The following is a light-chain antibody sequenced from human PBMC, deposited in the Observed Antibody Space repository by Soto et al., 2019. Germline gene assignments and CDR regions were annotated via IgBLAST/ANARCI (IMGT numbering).Light chain of an antibody. Sequence: QSVLTQPPSASGSPGQSVTISCTGTSSDIGGYNYVSWYQQHPGKAPKLMISEVSKRPSGVPDRFSGSKSGNTASLTVSGLQAEDEADYYCISYAGSNNWVFGGGTKLTVL. V-gene: IGLV2-8*01. CDR1: SSDIGGYNY. CDR2: EVS. CDR3: ISYAGSNNWV. J-gene: IGLJ3*02.